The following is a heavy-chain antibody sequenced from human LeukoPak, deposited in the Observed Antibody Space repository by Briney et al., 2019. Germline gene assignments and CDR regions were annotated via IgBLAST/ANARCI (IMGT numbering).Heavy chain of an antibody. Sequence: SETLSLTCAVSGGSISSSNWWSWVRQPPGKGLEWIGEIYHSGNTNCNPSLKSRVTISVDKSKNQFSLKLSSVTAADTAVYYCARVTLIVVVAWFDPWGQGTLVTVSS. CDR2: IYHSGNT. CDR1: GGSISSSNW. CDR3: ARVTLIVVVAWFDP. J-gene: IGHJ5*02. D-gene: IGHD2-2*01. V-gene: IGHV4-4*02.